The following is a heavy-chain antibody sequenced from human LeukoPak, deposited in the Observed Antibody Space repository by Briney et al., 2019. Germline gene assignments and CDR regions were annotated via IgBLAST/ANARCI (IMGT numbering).Heavy chain of an antibody. V-gene: IGHV1-18*01. CDR3: AREGSGAQFDY. CDR2: ISAYNGNT. CDR1: GSTFTIYG. Sequence: SVKLSFKSSGSTFTIYGISWVRQAPGQGLEWMGWISAYNGNTNYAQKLQGRVTMTTDTSTSTAYMELRSLRSDDTAVYYCAREGSGAQFDYWGQGTLVTVSS. J-gene: IGHJ4*02. D-gene: IGHD3-10*01.